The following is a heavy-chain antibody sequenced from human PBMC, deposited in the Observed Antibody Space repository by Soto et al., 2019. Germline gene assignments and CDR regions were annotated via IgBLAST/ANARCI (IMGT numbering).Heavy chain of an antibody. CDR1: GYTFTSYG. J-gene: IGHJ4*02. D-gene: IGHD1-26*01. V-gene: IGHV1-18*01. CDR3: ARDSMLMGATPLNF. CDR2: ISAYNGNT. Sequence: QVQLVQSGAEVKKPGASVKVSCKASGYTFTSYGISWVRQAPGQGLEWMGWISAYNGNTNYAQKLQGRVTMTTDTTTSTDYMELRSLRSDDTAVYHCARDSMLMGATPLNFWGQGTLVTVSS.